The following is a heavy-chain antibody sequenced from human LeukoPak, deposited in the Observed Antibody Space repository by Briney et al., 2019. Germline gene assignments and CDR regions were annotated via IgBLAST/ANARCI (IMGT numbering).Heavy chain of an antibody. Sequence: GGSLRLSCAASGFTVSSKYMNWVRQAPGKGLEWVSVIYSGGSTKYADSVKGPFNISRDNSKNTLYLQMNSLRADDTAVYYCIYGYTLDFWGQGTLVTVSS. D-gene: IGHD5-18*01. CDR2: IYSGGST. CDR3: IYGYTLDF. J-gene: IGHJ4*02. CDR1: GFTVSSKY. V-gene: IGHV3-53*01.